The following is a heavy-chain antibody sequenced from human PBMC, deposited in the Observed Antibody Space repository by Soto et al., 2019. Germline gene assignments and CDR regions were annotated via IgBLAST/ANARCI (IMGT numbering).Heavy chain of an antibody. V-gene: IGHV1-2*02. CDR2: MTPESGVI. J-gene: IGHJ6*02. CDR3: ARGYDGSAYFYPLGDGMDV. Sequence: QVHLVQSGAEVKRPGDSVKVSCKASGYTFTDYHIHWVRQAPGQGLEWMGRMTPESGVIYYSSKFRGRVTLTRDTSINTAYMELTTLRFDDTAVYYCARGYDGSAYFYPLGDGMDVWGQGTTVTVSS. D-gene: IGHD3-10*01. CDR1: GYTFTDYH.